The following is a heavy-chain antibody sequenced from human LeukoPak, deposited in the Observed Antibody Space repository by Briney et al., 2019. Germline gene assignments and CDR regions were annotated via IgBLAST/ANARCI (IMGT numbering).Heavy chain of an antibody. CDR1: GFTFSNIW. V-gene: IGHV3-15*01. CDR2: IKRKADGGTT. D-gene: IGHD1-1*01. CDR3: TTATSTTASWS. Sequence: GGSLRLSCAASGFTFSNIWMTWVRQAPGKGLEWVGRIKRKADGGTTDYAAPVRGRFTISRDDSKTTLYLQMNSLKAEDTAVYYCTTATSTTASWSWGQGTLVTVSS. J-gene: IGHJ5*02.